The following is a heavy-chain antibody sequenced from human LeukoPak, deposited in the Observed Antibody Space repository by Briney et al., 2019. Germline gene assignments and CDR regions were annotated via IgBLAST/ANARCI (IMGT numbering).Heavy chain of an antibody. D-gene: IGHD5-18*01. Sequence: SETLSLTCTVSGGSISSYYWSWIRQPAGKGLEWIGRIYTSGSTNYNPSLTSRVTMSVDTSKNQSSLKLGSVTAADTAVYYCARAATAMVTRVWFDPWGQGTLVTVSS. J-gene: IGHJ5*02. V-gene: IGHV4-4*07. CDR2: IYTSGST. CDR1: GGSISSYY. CDR3: ARAATAMVTRVWFDP.